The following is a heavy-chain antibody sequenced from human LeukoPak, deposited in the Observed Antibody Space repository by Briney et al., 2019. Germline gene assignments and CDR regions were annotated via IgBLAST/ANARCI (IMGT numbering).Heavy chain of an antibody. J-gene: IGHJ4*02. V-gene: IGHV3-21*01. CDR1: GFTFSSYS. CDR2: ISSSSSYI. Sequence: TGGSLRLSCAASGFTFSSYSMNWVRQAPGKGLEWVSSISSSSSYIYYAGSVKGRFTISRDNAKNSLYLQMNSLRAEDTAVYYCASADYYDSSGYDYWGQRTLVTVSS. D-gene: IGHD3-22*01. CDR3: ASADYYDSSGYDY.